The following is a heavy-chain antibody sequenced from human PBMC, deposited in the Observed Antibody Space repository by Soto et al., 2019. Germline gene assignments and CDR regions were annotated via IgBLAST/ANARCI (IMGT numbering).Heavy chain of an antibody. CDR1: GFTFSSYW. CDR2: IKQDGSEK. Sequence: GGSLRLSCAASGFTFSSYWMSWVRQAPGKGLEWVANIKQDGSEKYYVDSVKGRFTISRDNAKNSLYLQMNSLRAEDTAVYYCARLYPGSGWPFHYYGMDVWGQGTTVPVSS. V-gene: IGHV3-7*01. J-gene: IGHJ6*02. CDR3: ARLYPGSGWPFHYYGMDV. D-gene: IGHD6-19*01.